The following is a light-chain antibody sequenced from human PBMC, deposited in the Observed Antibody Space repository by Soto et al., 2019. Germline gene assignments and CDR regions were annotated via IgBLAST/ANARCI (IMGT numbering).Light chain of an antibody. CDR3: LLSYCGVWRV. J-gene: IGLJ3*02. Sequence: QAVVTQEPSVTVSPGGTVTLTCGSTTGAVTSGHYPYWFQQKPGQAPKTLIYDTNNRHSWTPARFSGSLLGGKAALTLSGAQPEDEAEYYCLLSYCGVWRVFGGGTKLTVL. CDR2: DTN. CDR1: TGAVTSGHY. V-gene: IGLV7-46*01.